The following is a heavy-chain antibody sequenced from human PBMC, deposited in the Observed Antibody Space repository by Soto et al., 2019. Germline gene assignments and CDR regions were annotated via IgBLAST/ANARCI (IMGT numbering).Heavy chain of an antibody. CDR1: GFSFRKFA. V-gene: IGHV3-30*04. D-gene: IGHD1-26*01. CDR3: AKDEVPIVGATAY. CDR2: LAFDGSFQ. Sequence: GGSLRLSCAASGFSFRKFAMHWVRQAPGKGLEWVAVLAFDGSFQYYSDSVKGRFTISRDNSRDTLFLHMNNLRPDDTALYYCAKDEVPIVGATAYWGQGIPVTVSS. J-gene: IGHJ4*02.